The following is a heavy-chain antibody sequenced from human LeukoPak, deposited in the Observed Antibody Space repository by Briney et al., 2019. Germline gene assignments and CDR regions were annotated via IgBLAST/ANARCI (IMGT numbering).Heavy chain of an antibody. D-gene: IGHD3-9*01. J-gene: IGHJ4*02. CDR2: FDPEDGET. CDR3: ARDRRHADLVSSLWY. CDR1: GYTLTELS. V-gene: IGHV1-24*01. Sequence: ASVKVSCKVSGYTLTELSMHWVRQAPGKGLEWVGGFDPEDGETIYAQKFQGRVTMTEDTSTDTAYMELRSLKSDDTAVYYCARDRRHADLVSSLWYWGQGTLVTVSS.